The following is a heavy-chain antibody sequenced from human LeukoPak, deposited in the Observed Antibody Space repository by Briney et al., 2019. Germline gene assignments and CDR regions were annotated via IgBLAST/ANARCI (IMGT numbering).Heavy chain of an antibody. CDR3: AKDAHTGKDFDY. CDR2: ISYDGSNK. CDR1: GFTFSSYA. D-gene: IGHD3-10*01. V-gene: IGHV3-30*04. Sequence: GGSLRLSCAASGFTFSSYAMHWVRQAPGKGLEWVAVISYDGSNKYYADSVKGRFTISRDNSKNTLYLQMNSLRAEDTAVYYCAKDAHTGKDFDYWGQGTLVTVSS. J-gene: IGHJ4*02.